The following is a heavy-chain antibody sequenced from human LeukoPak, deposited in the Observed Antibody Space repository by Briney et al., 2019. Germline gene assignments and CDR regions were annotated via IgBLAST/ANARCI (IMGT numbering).Heavy chain of an antibody. CDR1: GYTFTSNY. V-gene: IGHV1-2*02. CDR3: ARVLNYYDSSGYYCYYFDY. D-gene: IGHD3-22*01. J-gene: IGHJ4*02. CDR2: INPNSGGT. Sequence: ATVTVSCKASGYTFTSNYIHWVRQAPGQGLEWMGWINPNSGGTNYAQKFQGRVTMTRDTSISTAYMELSRLRSDDTALYYCARVLNYYDSSGYYCYYFDYWGQGTLVTVSS.